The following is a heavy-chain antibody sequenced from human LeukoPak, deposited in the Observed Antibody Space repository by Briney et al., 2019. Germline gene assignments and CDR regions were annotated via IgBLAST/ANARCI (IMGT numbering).Heavy chain of an antibody. CDR3: ARGSGEYYDSSGYFPKVAFDI. CDR1: GFTFSSYE. J-gene: IGHJ3*02. CDR2: ISSSGSTI. D-gene: IGHD3-22*01. V-gene: IGHV3-48*03. Sequence: PGGSLRLSCAASGFTFSSYEMNWVRQAPGKGLEWVSYISSSGSTIYYADSVKGRLTISRDNAKNSLYLQMNSLRAEDTAVYYCARGSGEYYDSSGYFPKVAFDIWGQGTMVTVSS.